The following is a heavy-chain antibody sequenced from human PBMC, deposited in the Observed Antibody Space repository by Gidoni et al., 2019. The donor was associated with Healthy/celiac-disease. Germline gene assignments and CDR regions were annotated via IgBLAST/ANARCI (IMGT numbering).Heavy chain of an antibody. CDR3: ARDGGSGSTAPFDY. CDR1: GFTFDDYG. V-gene: IGHV3-20*04. D-gene: IGHD3-22*01. CDR2: INWNGGST. Sequence: EVQLVESGGGVVRPGGSLRLSCAASGFTFDDYGMSWVRQAPGKGLGWVAGINWNGGSTGYADSVKGRFTISRDNAKNSLYLQMNSLRAEDTALYYCARDGGSGSTAPFDYWGQGTLVTVSS. J-gene: IGHJ4*02.